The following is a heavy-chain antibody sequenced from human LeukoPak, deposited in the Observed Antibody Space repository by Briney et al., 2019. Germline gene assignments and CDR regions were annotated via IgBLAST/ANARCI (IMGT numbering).Heavy chain of an antibody. CDR2: IYYSGST. V-gene: IGHV4-59*01. J-gene: IGHJ4*02. CDR1: GGSISSCY. Sequence: PSETLSLTCTVSGGSISSCYWSWVRQPPGKGLEWIGYIYYSGSTNYNPSLKSRVTMSVDTSKNQFSLNLSSVTAADTAVYYCARSRKYYYDSSGYQFDYWGQGTLVTVSS. D-gene: IGHD3-22*01. CDR3: ARSRKYYYDSSGYQFDY.